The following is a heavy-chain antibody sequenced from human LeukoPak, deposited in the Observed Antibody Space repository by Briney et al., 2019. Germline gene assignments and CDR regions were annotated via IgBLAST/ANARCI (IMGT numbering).Heavy chain of an antibody. V-gene: IGHV3-23*01. D-gene: IGHD3-22*01. J-gene: IGHJ4*02. CDR3: AKPNYDSSGELRWYFDY. Sequence: GGSLRLSCAASGFTFSSYAISGVRQAPGRGLNWVSAISGSGGSTYYAASVKGRFTISRDNSKNTLYLQMNSLSAEDTAVYYCAKPNYDSSGELRWYFDYWGQGTLVTVSS. CDR1: GFTFSSYA. CDR2: ISGSGGST.